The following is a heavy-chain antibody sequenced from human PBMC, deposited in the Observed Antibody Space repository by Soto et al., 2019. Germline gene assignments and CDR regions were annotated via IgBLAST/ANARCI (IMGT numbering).Heavy chain of an antibody. Sequence: ESGGGVVQPGRSLRLSCAASGFTFSSYGMHWVRQAPGKGLEWVAVISYDGSNKYYADSVKGRFTISRDNSKNTLYLQMNSLRAEDTAVYYCAKEIAEDDGSGSYRPDYWGQGTLVTVSS. D-gene: IGHD3-10*01. V-gene: IGHV3-30*18. CDR3: AKEIAEDDGSGSYRPDY. CDR1: GFTFSSYG. CDR2: ISYDGSNK. J-gene: IGHJ4*02.